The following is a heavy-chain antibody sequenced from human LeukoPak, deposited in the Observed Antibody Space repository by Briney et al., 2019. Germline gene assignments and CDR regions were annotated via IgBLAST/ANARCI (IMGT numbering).Heavy chain of an antibody. CDR1: GGSISSSGYC. CDR3: ARGRYFDY. CDR2: IYTSGST. Sequence: SETLSLTCTVSGGSISSSGYCWGWIRQPPGKGLEWIGRIYTSGSTNYNPSLKSRVTMSVDTSKNQFSLKLSSVTAADTAVYYCARGRYFDYWGQGTLVTVSS. V-gene: IGHV4-39*07. J-gene: IGHJ4*02.